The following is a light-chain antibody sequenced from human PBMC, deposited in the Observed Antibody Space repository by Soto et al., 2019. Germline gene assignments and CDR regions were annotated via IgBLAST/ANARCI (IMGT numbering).Light chain of an antibody. Sequence: IQLTQSPSSLSASVGDRVTITCRASQGISSYLAWYQQKPGKAPKLLIYAASTLQSGVPLRFSGSGSGTDFTLTISSLQPEDFATYYCQHSYSSPPTFGQGTKVDIK. CDR1: QGISSY. J-gene: IGKJ1*01. CDR3: QHSYSSPPT. V-gene: IGKV1-39*01. CDR2: AAS.